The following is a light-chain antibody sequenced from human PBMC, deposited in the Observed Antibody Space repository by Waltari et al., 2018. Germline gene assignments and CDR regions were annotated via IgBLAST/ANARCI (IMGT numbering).Light chain of an antibody. CDR2: WAS. Sequence: DIVMTQSPDSLAVSLGERATINCKSSQSVLYSSNNNNYLAWYQQKPGQPPKLPIYWASTRESGVPSRFSGSGSGTDFTLTISSLQAEDVAVYYCQQYYSSPWTFGQGTKVEIK. V-gene: IGKV4-1*01. J-gene: IGKJ1*01. CDR3: QQYYSSPWT. CDR1: QSVLYSSNNNNY.